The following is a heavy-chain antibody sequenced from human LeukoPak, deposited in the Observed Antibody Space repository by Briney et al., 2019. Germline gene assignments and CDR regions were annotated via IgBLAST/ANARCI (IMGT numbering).Heavy chain of an antibody. CDR2: INAGNGNT. CDR3: ARDGIAVAAPVSGMDV. V-gene: IGHV1-3*01. CDR1: GYTFTIYA. D-gene: IGHD6-19*01. J-gene: IGHJ6*02. Sequence: GASVKVSCKASGYTFTIYAMHWVRQAPGQRLEWMGWINAGNGNTKYSQKFQGRVTITRDTSASTAYMELRSLKSDDTAVYYCARDGIAVAAPVSGMDVWGQGTTVTVSS.